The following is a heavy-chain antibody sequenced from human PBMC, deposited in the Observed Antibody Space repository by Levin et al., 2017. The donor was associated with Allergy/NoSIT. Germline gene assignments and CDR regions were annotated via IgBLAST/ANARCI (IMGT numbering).Heavy chain of an antibody. CDR3: ARETGMGSCGWGGLDY. V-gene: IGHV3-13*04. CDR2: IGIAGDT. CDR1: GFTFSRYD. J-gene: IGHJ4*02. Sequence: PGGSLRLSCAASGFTFSRYDMHWVRQLTGKGLEWVSAIGIAGDTYYPGSVKGRFTISRDDAKNFLYLQMNNLRAGDTAVYYCARETGMGSCGWGGLDYWGQGILVTVSS. D-gene: IGHD2-15*01.